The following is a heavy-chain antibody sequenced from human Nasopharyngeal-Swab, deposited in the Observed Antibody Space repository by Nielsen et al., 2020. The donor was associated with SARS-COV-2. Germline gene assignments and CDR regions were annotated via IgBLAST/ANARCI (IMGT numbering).Heavy chain of an antibody. J-gene: IGHJ6*02. CDR1: GFTFSSYA. V-gene: IGHV3-64*02. CDR2: ISSNGGST. Sequence: GESLKISYAASGFTFSSYAMHWVRQAPGKGLEYVSAISSNGGSTYYADSVKGRFTISRDNSKNTLYLQMGSLRAEDMAVYYCARDGGYSYGFSPNYGMDVWGQGTTVIVSS. CDR3: ARDGGYSYGFSPNYGMDV. D-gene: IGHD5-18*01.